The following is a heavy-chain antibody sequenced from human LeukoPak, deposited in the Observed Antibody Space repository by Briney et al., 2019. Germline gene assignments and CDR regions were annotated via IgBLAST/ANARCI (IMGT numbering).Heavy chain of an antibody. CDR2: ISYDGSNK. CDR1: GGSFSGYY. CDR3: ARDHLRYSSSWCGFDY. J-gene: IGHJ4*02. V-gene: IGHV3-30-3*01. D-gene: IGHD6-13*01. Sequence: LSLTCAVYGGSFSGYYWSWIRQAPGKGLEWVAVISYDGSNKYYADSVKGRFTISRDNSKNTLYLQMNSLRAEDTAVYYCARDHLRYSSSWCGFDYWGQGTLVTVSS.